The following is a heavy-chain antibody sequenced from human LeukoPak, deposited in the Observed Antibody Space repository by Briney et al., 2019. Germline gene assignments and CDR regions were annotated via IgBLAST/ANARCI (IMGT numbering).Heavy chain of an antibody. CDR3: ARAIGGNDY. J-gene: IGHJ4*02. V-gene: IGHV3-74*01. Sequence: GGSLRLSCAASGFTFDDYAMHWVRQAPGKGLVWVSRISSDGSFTNYADSVKGRFTISRDNAKNMLYLQMNSLRAEDTAVYYCARAIGGNDYWGQGTLLTVSS. D-gene: IGHD1-26*01. CDR1: GFTFDDYA. CDR2: ISSDGSFT.